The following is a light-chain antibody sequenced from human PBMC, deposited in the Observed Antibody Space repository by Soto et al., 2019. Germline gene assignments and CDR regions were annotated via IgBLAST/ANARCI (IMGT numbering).Light chain of an antibody. CDR3: QQYNSSPL. CDR1: QSISSW. CDR2: DAS. Sequence: DIQMTQSPSTLSASVGDRVTITCRASQSISSWLAWYQQKPGKAPKLLIYDASSLESGVPSRFSGSGSGTEFTLTISSLQPDDFATYYCQQYNSSPLFGQGTKVDI. V-gene: IGKV1-5*01. J-gene: IGKJ1*01.